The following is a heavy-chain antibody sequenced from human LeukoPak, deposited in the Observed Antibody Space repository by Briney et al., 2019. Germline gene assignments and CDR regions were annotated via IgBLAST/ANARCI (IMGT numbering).Heavy chain of an antibody. CDR2: ISGSGGST. Sequence: GSLRLSCAASGFTFSSYAMSWVRQAPGKGLEWVSAISGSGGSTYYADSVKGRFTISRDNSKNTLYLQMNSLRAEDTAVYYCAKSRAYPYYFDYWGQGTLVTVSS. D-gene: IGHD2-2*02. CDR3: AKSRAYPYYFDY. J-gene: IGHJ4*02. V-gene: IGHV3-23*01. CDR1: GFTFSSYA.